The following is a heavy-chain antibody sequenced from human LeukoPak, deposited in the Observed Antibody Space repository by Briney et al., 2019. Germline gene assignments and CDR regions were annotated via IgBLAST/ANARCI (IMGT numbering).Heavy chain of an antibody. D-gene: IGHD6-13*01. CDR3: ARDLFLAAAEREGDDY. V-gene: IGHV1-2*02. CDR1: GYTFTGYY. J-gene: IGHJ4*02. Sequence: ASVKVSCKASGYTFTGYYIHWVRQAPGQGLEWVGWINPNNGGTNYAQKFQGRVTMTRDTSISTAYMELSRLRSDDTDVYYCARDLFLAAAEREGDDYWGQGALVTVSS. CDR2: INPNNGGT.